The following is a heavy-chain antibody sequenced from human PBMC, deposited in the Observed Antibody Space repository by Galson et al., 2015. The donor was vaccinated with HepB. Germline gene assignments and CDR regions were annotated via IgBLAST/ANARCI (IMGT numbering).Heavy chain of an antibody. CDR1: GFTFSSYA. V-gene: IGHV3-23*01. CDR3: AKDLWDSSSSYDFDY. J-gene: IGHJ4*02. D-gene: IGHD6-6*01. CDR2: ISGSGGST. Sequence: SLRLSCAASGFTFSSYAMSWVRQAPGKGLEWVSAISGSGGSTYYADSVKGRFTISRDNSKNTLYLQMNSLRAEDTAVYYCAKDLWDSSSSYDFDYWGQGTLVTVSS.